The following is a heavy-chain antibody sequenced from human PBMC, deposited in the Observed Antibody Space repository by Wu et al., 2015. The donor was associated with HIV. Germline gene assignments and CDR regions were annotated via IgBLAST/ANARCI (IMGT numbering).Heavy chain of an antibody. CDR1: GFAFINYY. D-gene: IGHD2-21*01. J-gene: IGHJ6*02. CDR3: TRDDPXIVISNYYCGMDV. CDR2: IIPIFGTT. V-gene: IGHV1-69*05. Sequence: VQLVQSGPDVKAPGTSMKVSCKTSGFAFINYYISWVQQAPGKGLEWMGGIIPIFGTTNYAQKFQGRVTITTDESTSTAYMELSSLTSEDTAVYYCTRDDPXIVISNYYCGMDVWGQGTTVTVSS.